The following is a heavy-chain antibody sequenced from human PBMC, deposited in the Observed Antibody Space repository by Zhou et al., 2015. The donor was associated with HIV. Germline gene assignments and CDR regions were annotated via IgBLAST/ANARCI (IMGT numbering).Heavy chain of an antibody. CDR2: IIPMFGTA. D-gene: IGHD6-6*01. J-gene: IGHJ2*01. Sequence: QVQLVQSGAEVKKPGSSVKVSCKASGDTFNNFGLSWVRQAPGQGLEWMGGIIPMFGTAKYAQKFQGRVSITADRSTNIAYMDLWSLRSDDTAVYYCARDRGAARPEWRYFDLWGRGTLVTVSS. CDR1: GDTFNNFG. V-gene: IGHV1-69*06. CDR3: ARDRGAARPEWRYFDL.